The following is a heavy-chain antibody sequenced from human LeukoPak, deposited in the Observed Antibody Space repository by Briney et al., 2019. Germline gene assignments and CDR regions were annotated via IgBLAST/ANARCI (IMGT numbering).Heavy chain of an antibody. CDR2: ISSSGGST. J-gene: IGHJ4*02. Sequence: PGGSLRLSCAASRFTFSSYGMSWVRQAPGKGLEWVSGISSSGGSTYYADSVKGRFTISRDNSRNTLYLQMNSLRAEDTAVYYCARDSSYYDRNDYWGQGTLVTVSS. CDR3: ARDSSYYDRNDY. D-gene: IGHD3-22*01. CDR1: RFTFSSYG. V-gene: IGHV3-23*01.